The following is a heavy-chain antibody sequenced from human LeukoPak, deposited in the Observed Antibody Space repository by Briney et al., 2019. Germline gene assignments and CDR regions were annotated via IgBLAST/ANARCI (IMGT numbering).Heavy chain of an antibody. CDR2: IYYSGST. CDR1: GDSISTYY. D-gene: IGHD4-17*01. J-gene: IGHJ4*02. CDR3: AKAVTTGLDYFDY. V-gene: IGHV4-59*01. Sequence: SETLSLTCTVSGDSISTYYWSWIRQPPGKGLEWIGYIYYSGSTNYNPSLKSRVTISVDTSRNQFSLRLSSVTAADTAVYYCAKAVTTGLDYFDYWGQGTLVTVSS.